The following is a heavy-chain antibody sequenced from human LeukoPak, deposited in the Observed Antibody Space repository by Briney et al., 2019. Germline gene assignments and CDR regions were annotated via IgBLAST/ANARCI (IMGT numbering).Heavy chain of an antibody. Sequence: PGGSLRLSCAASGFIFDNYGMGWVRQAPGEGLGWVSLIIGSSCSTFYADSVKGRFTISRDKSKNTLYLQMNSLRAEDTAVCYCAKGAYDYIEIAYFDYWGQGSLVTVSS. J-gene: IGHJ4*02. CDR1: GFIFDNYG. D-gene: IGHD5-12*01. V-gene: IGHV3-23*01. CDR2: IIGSSCST. CDR3: AKGAYDYIEIAYFDY.